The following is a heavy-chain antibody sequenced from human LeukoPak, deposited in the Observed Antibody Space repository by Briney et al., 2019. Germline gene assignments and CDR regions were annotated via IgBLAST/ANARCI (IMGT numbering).Heavy chain of an antibody. Sequence: SETLSLTCAVYGGSFSGYCWSWIRQPPGKGLERIGEINQRGGTNYNSSLKSRVTISVDTSKNHFSLTLNSVTAADTAVYYCARGPGNYDFWSGYRSYYFDSWGQGALVTVSS. CDR3: ARGPGNYDFWSGYRSYYFDS. V-gene: IGHV4-34*01. J-gene: IGHJ4*02. CDR1: GGSFSGYC. D-gene: IGHD3-3*01. CDR2: INQRGGT.